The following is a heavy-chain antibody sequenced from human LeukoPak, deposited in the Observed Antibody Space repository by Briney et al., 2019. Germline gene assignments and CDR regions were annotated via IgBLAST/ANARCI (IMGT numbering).Heavy chain of an antibody. CDR1: GFTFSSYA. D-gene: IGHD3-16*01. Sequence: GGSLRLSCAASGFTFSSYAMSWVRQAPGKGLEWVSAISGSGGSTYYADSVKGRFTISRDNSKNTLYLQMDSLRAEDTAVYYCAKVMRDRGGMDVWGQGTTATVSS. CDR3: AKVMRDRGGMDV. CDR2: ISGSGGST. V-gene: IGHV3-23*01. J-gene: IGHJ6*02.